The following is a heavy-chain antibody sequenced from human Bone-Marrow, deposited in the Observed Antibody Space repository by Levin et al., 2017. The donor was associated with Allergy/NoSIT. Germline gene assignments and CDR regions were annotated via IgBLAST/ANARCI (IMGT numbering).Heavy chain of an antibody. J-gene: IGHJ6*02. V-gene: IGHV1-8*01. Sequence: ASVKVSCKASGYRFNRYDINWVRQATGQGLEWMGWMNPNSGNTGYAQKFQGRVTMTRNKSISTAYMELSSLRSEDTAVYYCARGSIMITFGGVIVGQWVYYYDGRDVWGQGTTVTVSS. CDR1: GYRFNRYD. D-gene: IGHD3-16*02. CDR2: MNPNSGNT. CDR3: ARGSIMITFGGVIVGQWVYYYDGRDV.